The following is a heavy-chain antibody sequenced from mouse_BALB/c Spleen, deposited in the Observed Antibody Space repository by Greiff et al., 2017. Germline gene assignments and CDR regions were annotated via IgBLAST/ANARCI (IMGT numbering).Heavy chain of an antibody. D-gene: IGHD2-10*01. CDR3: ASPYYGNYEAYY. CDR1: GFAFSSYD. J-gene: IGHJ3*01. V-gene: IGHV5-12-1*01. Sequence: EVHLVESGGGLVKPGGSLKLSCAASGFAFSSYDMSWVRQTPEKRLEWVAYISSGGGSTYYPDTVKGRFTISRDNAKNTLYLQMSSLKSEDTAMYYCASPYYGNYEAYYWGQGTLVTVSA. CDR2: ISSGGGST.